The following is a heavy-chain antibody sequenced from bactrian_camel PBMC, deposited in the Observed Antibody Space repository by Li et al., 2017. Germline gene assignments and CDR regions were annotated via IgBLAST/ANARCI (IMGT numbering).Heavy chain of an antibody. D-gene: IGHD1*01. J-gene: IGHJ4*01. Sequence: HVQLVESGGGSVQAGGSLRLSCAVSGYTKRRYCMGWFRQAPGKEREGVAAIEPDGTTSVSDFVKGRFTISEGDAKNTVYLQMNSLEPEDTAMYYCAAAFSCPNGLRTLRPVYWGQGTQVTVS. CDR1: GYTKRRYC. V-gene: IGHV3S53*01. CDR3: AAAFSCPNGLRTLRPVY. CDR2: IEPDGTT.